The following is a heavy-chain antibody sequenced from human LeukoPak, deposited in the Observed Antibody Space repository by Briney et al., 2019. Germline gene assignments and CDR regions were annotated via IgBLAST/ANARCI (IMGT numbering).Heavy chain of an antibody. J-gene: IGHJ4*02. D-gene: IGHD4-17*01. Sequence: PSETLSLTCAVYGGSFSGYYWSWIRQPPGKGLEWIGEINHSGSTNYNPSLKSRVTISVDTSKNQFSLKLSSVTAADTAVYYCARGLYPEIYGDYGIDYWGQGTLVTVSS. CDR2: INHSGST. CDR1: GGSFSGYY. V-gene: IGHV4-34*01. CDR3: ARGLYPEIYGDYGIDY.